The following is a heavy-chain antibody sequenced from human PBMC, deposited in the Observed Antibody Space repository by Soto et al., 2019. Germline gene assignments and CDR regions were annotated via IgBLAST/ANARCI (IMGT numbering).Heavy chain of an antibody. V-gene: IGHV3-7*01. Sequence: PGGSLRLSCAASGFTFSSFSMNWVRQVPGKGLEWVANIKQDGNEKNYVDSVKGRFTISRDNAKNSLDLQMNSLRVEDTAVYYCARSIDYWGQGTLVTVSS. CDR1: GFTFSSFS. CDR3: ARSIDY. CDR2: IKQDGNEK. J-gene: IGHJ4*02.